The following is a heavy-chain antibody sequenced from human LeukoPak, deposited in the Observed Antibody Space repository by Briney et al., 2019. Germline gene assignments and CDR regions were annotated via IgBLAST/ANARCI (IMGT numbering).Heavy chain of an antibody. CDR2: MSSSDDGR. Sequence: GGSLRLSCATSGFSFSSCAMSWVRQAPGKGLEWVSAMSSSDDGRYYAASVRGRFTISRDTSRSTLYLQMNSLRAEDAAVYYCAKAPVTSCRGAFCYPFDYWGQGTLVTVSS. CDR1: GFSFSSCA. CDR3: AKAPVTSCRGAFCYPFDY. D-gene: IGHD2-15*01. J-gene: IGHJ4*02. V-gene: IGHV3-23*01.